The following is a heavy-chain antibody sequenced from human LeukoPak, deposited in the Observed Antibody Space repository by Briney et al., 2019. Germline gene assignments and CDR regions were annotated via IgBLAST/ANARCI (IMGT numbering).Heavy chain of an antibody. J-gene: IGHJ4*02. CDR2: IYYSGST. V-gene: IGHV4-59*01. CDR1: GGSISSYY. D-gene: IGHD3-16*01. CDR3: ARDGGPPGFDY. Sequence: PSETLSLTCTVSGGSISSYYWSWIRQPPGKGLEWIGYIYYSGSTNYNPSLKSRVTISVDTSKNQFSLKPSSVTAADTVVYYCARDGGPPGFDYWGQGTLVTVSS.